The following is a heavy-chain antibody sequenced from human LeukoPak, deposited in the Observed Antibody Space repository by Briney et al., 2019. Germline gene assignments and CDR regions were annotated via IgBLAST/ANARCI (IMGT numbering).Heavy chain of an antibody. CDR1: GGTFSSYA. CDR2: IIPIFGTA. Sequence: SVKVSCKASGGTFSSYAIGWVRQAPGQGLEWMGGIIPIFGTANYAQKFQGRVTITADESTSTAYMELSSLRSEDTAVYYCASSVRIVVAVFDYWGQGTLVTVSS. D-gene: IGHD3-22*01. J-gene: IGHJ4*02. V-gene: IGHV1-69*13. CDR3: ASSVRIVVAVFDY.